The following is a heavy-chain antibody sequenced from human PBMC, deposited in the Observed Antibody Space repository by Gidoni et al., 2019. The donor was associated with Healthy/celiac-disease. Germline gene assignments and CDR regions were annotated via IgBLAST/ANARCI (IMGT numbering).Heavy chain of an antibody. CDR2: ITPFNGNT. CDR1: GYTFTYRY. V-gene: IGHV1-45*02. D-gene: IGHD4-17*01. Sequence: QMQLVQSGAEVKKTGSSVQVSCKVSGYTFTYRYLHWVRQSPGQALEWMGCITPFNGNTNYAQKFQDRVTITRDRSMSTAYMELSSLRSEDTAMYYCARSTPYGGNSIDAFDIWGQGTMVTVSS. J-gene: IGHJ3*02. CDR3: ARSTPYGGNSIDAFDI.